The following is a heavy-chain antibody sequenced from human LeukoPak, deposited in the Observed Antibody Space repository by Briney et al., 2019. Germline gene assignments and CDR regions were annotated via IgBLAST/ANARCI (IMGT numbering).Heavy chain of an antibody. V-gene: IGHV3-74*01. D-gene: IGHD2-15*01. Sequence: GGSLRLSCAAPGFTFSSYWMHWVRQAPGKGLVWVSRINSDGKTPTYADSVKGRFTISRDNAKNTLYLQMNSLRVEDTAVYYCARDQLYCSGGICYFDYWGQGTLVTVSS. CDR2: INSDGKTP. CDR1: GFTFSSYW. J-gene: IGHJ4*02. CDR3: ARDQLYCSGGICYFDY.